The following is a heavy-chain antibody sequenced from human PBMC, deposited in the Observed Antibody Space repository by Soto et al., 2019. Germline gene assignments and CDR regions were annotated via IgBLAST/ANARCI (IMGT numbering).Heavy chain of an antibody. V-gene: IGHV5-51*01. D-gene: IGHD6-6*01. CDR3: ARPNSSPSTNSYYFAS. J-gene: IGHJ4*02. Sequence: GESLKISCKGSGYSFTNYWIGWVRQMPGKGLEWMGTIYPGDSDTRYSPSFQGQVTISADKSISTAYLQWSSLKASDTAIYYCARPNSSPSTNSYYFASWGQGTLVTVSS. CDR1: GYSFTNYW. CDR2: IYPGDSDT.